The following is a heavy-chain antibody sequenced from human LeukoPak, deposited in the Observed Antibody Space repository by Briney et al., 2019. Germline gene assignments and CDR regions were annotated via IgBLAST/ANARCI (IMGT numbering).Heavy chain of an antibody. D-gene: IGHD2-21*02. J-gene: IGHJ4*02. CDR1: GYTFTSYY. CDR2: INPSGGST. CDR3: ARDARGAGCGDDCYLKYYFDY. V-gene: IGHV1-46*01. Sequence: ASVKVSCKASGYTFTSYYMHWVRQAPGQGLEWMGIINPSGGSTSYAQMFQGRVTMTRDTSTSTVYMELSSLRSEDTAVYYCARDARGAGCGDDCYLKYYFDYWGQGTLVTVSS.